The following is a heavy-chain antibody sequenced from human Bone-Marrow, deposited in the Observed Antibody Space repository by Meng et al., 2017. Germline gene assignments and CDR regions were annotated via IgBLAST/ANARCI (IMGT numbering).Heavy chain of an antibody. CDR3: ARDEDISAAGKLFGDY. J-gene: IGHJ4*02. CDR2: INPKSGDT. CDR1: GYTFPASW. Sequence: ASVKVSCKASGYTFPASWLHWVRGAPGQGLEWMGRINPKSGDTHYAQRFQGRVTMTGDTSISTAYMELSGLRSDDTAMYYCARDEDISAAGKLFGDYWGQGTLVTVSS. D-gene: IGHD6-13*01. V-gene: IGHV1-2*06.